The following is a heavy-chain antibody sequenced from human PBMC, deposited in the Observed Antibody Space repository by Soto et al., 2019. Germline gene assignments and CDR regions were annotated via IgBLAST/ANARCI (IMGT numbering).Heavy chain of an antibody. V-gene: IGHV4-34*01. Sequence: SETLSLTCAVYGGSFSGYYWRWIRQPPGKGLEWIGEINHSGSTNYNPSLKSRVTISVDTSKNQFSLKLSSVTAADTAVYYCARGRITIFGVPPYGMDVWGQGTTVTV. CDR1: GGSFSGYY. CDR3: ARGRITIFGVPPYGMDV. D-gene: IGHD3-3*01. CDR2: INHSGST. J-gene: IGHJ6*02.